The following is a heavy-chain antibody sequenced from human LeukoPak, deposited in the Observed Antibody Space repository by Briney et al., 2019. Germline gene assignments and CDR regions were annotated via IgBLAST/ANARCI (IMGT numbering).Heavy chain of an antibody. CDR1: GGTFSSYT. D-gene: IGHD5-24*01. V-gene: IGHV1-69*04. J-gene: IGHJ6*02. Sequence: GSSVKVSCKASGGTFSSYTISWVRQAPGQGLEWMGRIIPILGIANYAQKFQGRVTITADKSTSTAYMELSSLRSEDTAVYYYARDRDGYNFRDVWGQGTTVTVSS. CDR3: ARDRDGYNFRDV. CDR2: IIPILGIA.